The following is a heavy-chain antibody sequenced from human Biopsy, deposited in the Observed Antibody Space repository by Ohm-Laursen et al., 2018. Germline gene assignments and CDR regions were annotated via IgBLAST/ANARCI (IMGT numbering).Heavy chain of an antibody. CDR3: ARMPHFDY. Sequence: SDTLSLTWPVSGDSISGYHWSWIRKSPGKGLEWLAYISYTGGITSNPSLNGRATMSLDTSKNQFSLRLIYVTAADTAVYYCARMPHFDYWGQGILVTVSS. J-gene: IGHJ4*02. D-gene: IGHD2-2*01. V-gene: IGHV4-59*07. CDR2: ISYTGGI. CDR1: GDSISGYH.